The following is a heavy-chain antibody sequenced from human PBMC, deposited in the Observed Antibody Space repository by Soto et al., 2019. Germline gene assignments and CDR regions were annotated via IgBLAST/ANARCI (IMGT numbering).Heavy chain of an antibody. J-gene: IGHJ5*02. CDR2: ISAYNGNT. D-gene: IGHD6-19*01. CDR1: GYTFTSYG. CDR3: ARVVRIVVAGTISWFDP. Sequence: ASVKVSCKASGYTFTSYGISWVRQAPGQGLEWMGWISAYNGNTNYAQKLQGRVTMTTDTSTSTAYMELRSLRSDDTAVYYCARVVRIVVAGTISWFDPWGQGTLVTVSS. V-gene: IGHV1-18*01.